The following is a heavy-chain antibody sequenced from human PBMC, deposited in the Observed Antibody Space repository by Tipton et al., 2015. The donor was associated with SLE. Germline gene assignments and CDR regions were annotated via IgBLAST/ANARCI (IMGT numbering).Heavy chain of an antibody. Sequence: SLRLSCSASGFTFSSYAMHWVRQAPGKGLEYVSAISSNGGSTYYADSVKGRFTISRDNSKNTLYLQMSSLRAEDTAVYYCAFRYCSSTSCYLGYFDYWGQGTLVTVSS. J-gene: IGHJ4*02. V-gene: IGHV3-64D*06. CDR2: ISSNGGST. CDR1: GFTFSSYA. D-gene: IGHD2-2*01. CDR3: AFRYCSSTSCYLGYFDY.